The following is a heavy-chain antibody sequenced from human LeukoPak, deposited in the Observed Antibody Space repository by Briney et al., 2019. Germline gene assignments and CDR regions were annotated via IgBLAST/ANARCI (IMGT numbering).Heavy chain of an antibody. CDR2: INSDGSST. V-gene: IGHV3-74*01. CDR1: GFTFSSYW. D-gene: IGHD6-13*01. Sequence: QAGGSLRLSCAASGFTFSSYWMHWVRQAPGKGLVWVSRINSDGSSTSYADSVKGRFTISRDNAKNTLYLQMNSLRAEDTAVYYCAISPPGIAAAGNWFDPWGQGTLVTVSS. CDR3: AISPPGIAAAGNWFDP. J-gene: IGHJ5*02.